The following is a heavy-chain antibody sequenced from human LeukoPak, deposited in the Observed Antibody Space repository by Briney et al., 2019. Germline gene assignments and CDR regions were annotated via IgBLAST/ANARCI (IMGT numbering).Heavy chain of an antibody. J-gene: IGHJ6*03. V-gene: IGHV1-18*01. CDR3: ARDRRRGTSPYYYYYYMDV. D-gene: IGHD3-10*01. CDR2: ISAYNGNT. Sequence: ASVKVSCKASGYTFTSYGISWVRQAPGQGLEWMGWISAYNGNTNYAQKLQGRVTMTTDTSTSTAYMELRSLRSDDTAVYYCARDRRRGTSPYYYYYYMDVWGKGTTVTVSS. CDR1: GYTFTSYG.